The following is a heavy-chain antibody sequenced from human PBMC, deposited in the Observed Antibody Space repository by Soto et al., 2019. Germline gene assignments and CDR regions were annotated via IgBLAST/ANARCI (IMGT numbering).Heavy chain of an antibody. J-gene: IGHJ6*02. D-gene: IGHD4-17*01. CDR1: GFTFSSCA. Sequence: GGSLRLSCAASGFTFSSCAMSWVRQAPGKGLEWVSAISGSGGSTYYAESVKGRFTISRDNSKNTLYLQMNSLRAEDTAVYYCAKVSVGDYGDSHFWFDYYYYYGMDVWGQGTTVTVSS. CDR3: AKVSVGDYGDSHFWFDYYYYYGMDV. V-gene: IGHV3-23*01. CDR2: ISGSGGST.